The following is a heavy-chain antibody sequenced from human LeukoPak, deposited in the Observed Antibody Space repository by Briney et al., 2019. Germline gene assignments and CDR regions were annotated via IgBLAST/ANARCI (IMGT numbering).Heavy chain of an antibody. D-gene: IGHD5-24*01. CDR3: ARDLMEMATSPLDY. J-gene: IGHJ4*02. CDR2: INPNSGGT. V-gene: IGHV1-2*02. CDR1: GYTFTAYY. Sequence: ASVKVSCKASGYTFTAYYMHWVRQAPGQGLEWMGWINPNSGGTNYAQKFQGRVTMTRDTSTSTAYMELSRLRSDDTAVYYCARDLMEMATSPLDYWGQGTLVTVSS.